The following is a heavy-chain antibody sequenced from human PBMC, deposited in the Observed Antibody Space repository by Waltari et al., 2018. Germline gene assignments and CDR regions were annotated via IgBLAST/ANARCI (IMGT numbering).Heavy chain of an antibody. D-gene: IGHD2-2*01. J-gene: IGHJ4*02. CDR1: GYSISSGYY. CDR2: INHSGST. V-gene: IGHV4-38-2*01. CDR3: ASQDIVVVPAAMRGVEFDY. Sequence: QVQLQESGPGLVKPSETLSLTCAVSGYSISSGYYWGWIRQPPGKGLEWIGSINHSGSTTSNPSRKSRGTRSVDPSKNQCSLKLSSVTAADTAVYYCASQDIVVVPAAMRGVEFDYWGQGTLVTVSS.